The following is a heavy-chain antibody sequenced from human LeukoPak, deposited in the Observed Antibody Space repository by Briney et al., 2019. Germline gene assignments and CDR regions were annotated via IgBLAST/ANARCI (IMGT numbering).Heavy chain of an antibody. J-gene: IGHJ6*02. D-gene: IGHD3-16*02. V-gene: IGHV3-30*03. CDR2: ISYDGSNK. CDR1: GFTFSSYG. Sequence: GSLRLSCAASGFTFSSYGMHWVRQAPGKGLEWVAVISYDGSNKYYADSVKGRFTISRDNSKNTLYLQMNSLRAEDTAVYYCARDYPYYYYGMDVWGQGTTVTVSS. CDR3: ARDYPYYYYGMDV.